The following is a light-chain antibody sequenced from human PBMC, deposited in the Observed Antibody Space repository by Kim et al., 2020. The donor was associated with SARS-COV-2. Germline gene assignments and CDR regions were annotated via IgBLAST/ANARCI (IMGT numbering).Light chain of an antibody. J-gene: IGLJ2*01. CDR1: SNNVGNQG. V-gene: IGLV10-54*01. CDR3: SAWDSSLSAQV. CDR2: RNN. Sequence: QAGLTQPPSVSKGLRQTATLTCTGNSNNVGNQGAAWLQQHQGHPPKLLSYRNNNRPSGISERLSASRSGNTASLTITGLQPADEADYYCSAWDSSLSAQVFGGGTQLTVL.